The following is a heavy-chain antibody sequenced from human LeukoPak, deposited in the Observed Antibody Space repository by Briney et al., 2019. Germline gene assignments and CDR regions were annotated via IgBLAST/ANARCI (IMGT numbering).Heavy chain of an antibody. CDR1: GFTFSSYS. Sequence: GGSLRLSCAASGFTFSSYSMNWVRQAPGKGLEWVSSISSSSSYIYYADSVKGRFTISRDNAKNSLYLQMNSLRAEDTAVYYCARGGSPPDTVVFDYWGQGTLVTVSS. V-gene: IGHV3-21*01. D-gene: IGHD5-18*01. J-gene: IGHJ4*02. CDR3: ARGGSPPDTVVFDY. CDR2: ISSSSSYI.